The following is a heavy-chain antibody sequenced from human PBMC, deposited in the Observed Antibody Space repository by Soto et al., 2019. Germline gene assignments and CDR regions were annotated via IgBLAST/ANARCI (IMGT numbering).Heavy chain of an antibody. D-gene: IGHD4-17*01. CDR3: ARHPMHYSDPTGPQAANPYSDS. Sequence: QVELEESGGGLVHPGKSLRLSCAASGFTFSSYGMHWVRQAPGKGLQWVAVIWYDGSKKYYSDSVKGRFTISRDNSKKPLFLEIDSLRAEDTAIYYCARHPMHYSDPTGPQAANPYSDSWGQGTLVTVSS. V-gene: IGHV3-33*01. CDR2: IWYDGSKK. CDR1: GFTFSSYG. J-gene: IGHJ4*02.